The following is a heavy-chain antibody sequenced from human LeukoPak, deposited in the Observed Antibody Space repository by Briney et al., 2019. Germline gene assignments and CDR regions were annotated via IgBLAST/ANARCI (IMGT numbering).Heavy chain of an antibody. V-gene: IGHV3-73*01. CDR1: GFTFSDSA. D-gene: IGHD4/OR15-4a*01. Sequence: GGSLRLSCAASGFTFSDSAFHWVRQASGKGLDWVGRIRSKPNNYATAYTASVKGRFTISRDDSKNTAYLQMNSLNTEDTAMYYCTRHLIGATPFDYWGQGTLVSVSS. J-gene: IGHJ4*02. CDR3: TRHLIGATPFDY. CDR2: IRSKPNNYAT.